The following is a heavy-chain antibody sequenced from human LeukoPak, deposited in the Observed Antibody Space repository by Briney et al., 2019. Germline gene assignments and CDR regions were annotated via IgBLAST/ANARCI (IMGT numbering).Heavy chain of an antibody. CDR2: IYYSGNT. CDR3: GKTDIYFNPIDY. CDR1: GGSISSDGYY. V-gene: IGHV4-31*03. D-gene: IGHD3-9*01. Sequence: SETLSLTCTVSGGSISSDGYYWTWIRQHPGKGLEWIGYIYYSGNTYYNPSLESRVTISVDTSKNHFSLKLSSVTAADTAIYYCGKTDIYFNPIDYWGPGSLVTVSS. J-gene: IGHJ4*02.